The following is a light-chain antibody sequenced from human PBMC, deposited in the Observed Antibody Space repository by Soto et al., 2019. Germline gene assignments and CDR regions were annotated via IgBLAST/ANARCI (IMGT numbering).Light chain of an antibody. Sequence: QSALTQPASVSGSPGQSITISCTGTNSDVGGYNYVSWYQRHPGKAPKLMIYDVTNRPSGVSNRFSGSKSGNTASLTISGLQAEDEADYYCSSYATGGTLVVFGGGTKATVL. CDR2: DVT. CDR3: SSYATGGTLVV. V-gene: IGLV2-14*03. CDR1: NSDVGGYNY. J-gene: IGLJ2*01.